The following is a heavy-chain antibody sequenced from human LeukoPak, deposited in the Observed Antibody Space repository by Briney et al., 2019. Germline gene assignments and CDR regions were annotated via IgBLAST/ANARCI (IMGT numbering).Heavy chain of an antibody. D-gene: IGHD5-18*01. CDR2: IYYSGST. CDR1: GGSISSYY. V-gene: IGHV4-59*01. CDR3: ARGKPRGYSYGYIDY. J-gene: IGHJ4*02. Sequence: PSETLSLTCTVSGGSISSYYWSWIRQPPGKGLEWIGYIYYSGSTNYNPSLKSRVTISVDTSKNQFSLKLSSVTAAVTAVYYCARGKPRGYSYGYIDYWGQGTLVTVSS.